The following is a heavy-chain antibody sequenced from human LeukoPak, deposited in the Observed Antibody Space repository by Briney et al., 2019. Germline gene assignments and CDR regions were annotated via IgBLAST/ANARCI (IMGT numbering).Heavy chain of an antibody. D-gene: IGHD6-19*01. CDR2: IYSGDSGGST. CDR1: GCTVSSNY. J-gene: IGHJ4*02. Sequence: SEGSLRLSCAASGCTVSSNYMSWVRQAPGKGLEWVSVIYSGDSGGSTYYADSVKGRFTISRDNSKNTLYLQMNSLRAEDTAVYYCTRDKSSGCLDWGQGTLVTVSS. CDR3: TRDKSSGCLD. V-gene: IGHV3-53*01.